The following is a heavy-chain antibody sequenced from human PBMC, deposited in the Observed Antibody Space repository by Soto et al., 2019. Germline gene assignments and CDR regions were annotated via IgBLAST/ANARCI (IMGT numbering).Heavy chain of an antibody. J-gene: IGHJ6*02. V-gene: IGHV1-3*04. CDR3: ASPLRGVDYYGMDV. CDR1: GDTFTSFA. Sequence: QVQFMQSGAEVKKPGAAVKVSCKASGDTFTSFAVHWVRQAPGQRLEWMGWINTDNGHTKYPHNFQGRVTISRDTSATAAYMELNGLRPEDTAVYFCASPLRGVDYYGMDVWGQGTTVTVSS. D-gene: IGHD2-15*01. CDR2: INTDNGHT.